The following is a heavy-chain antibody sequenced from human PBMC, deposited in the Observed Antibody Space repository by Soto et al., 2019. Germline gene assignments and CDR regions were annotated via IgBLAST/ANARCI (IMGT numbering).Heavy chain of an antibody. CDR2: IFWNDER. Sequence: QVTLKESGPVLVKPTETLTLTCTVSGFSLSKARMGVSWIRQPPGKALEWLAHIFWNDERSYSPSLKNRLTISKDTSKSQVVLTMTNMDPVDTGTYYCTRDQMEELTIYYFDSWGQGTLVTVSS. CDR3: TRDQMEELTIYYFDS. V-gene: IGHV2-26*01. J-gene: IGHJ4*02. D-gene: IGHD1-7*01. CDR1: GFSLSKARMG.